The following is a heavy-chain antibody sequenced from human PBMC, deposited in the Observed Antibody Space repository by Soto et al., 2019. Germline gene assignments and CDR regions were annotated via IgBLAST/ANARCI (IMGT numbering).Heavy chain of an antibody. CDR3: ARQNYYSGMDV. CDR2: ISAYNGNT. V-gene: IGHV1-18*01. Sequence: QAQLVQSGAEVKNPGAAVKASCKASGYTLTSYFITWVRQVPGQGLEWMGWISAYNGNTNYAQMLQGRVTMTVDTATSTAYMELRSLRSDDTALYYCARQNYYSGMDVWGQGTTVTVSS. CDR1: GYTLTSYF. J-gene: IGHJ6*02.